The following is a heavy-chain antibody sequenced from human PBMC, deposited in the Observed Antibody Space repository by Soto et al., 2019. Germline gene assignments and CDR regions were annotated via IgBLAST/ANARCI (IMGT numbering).Heavy chain of an antibody. D-gene: IGHD6-13*01. V-gene: IGHV4-34*01. Sequence: SETLSLTCAVYGGSFSGYYWSWIRQPPGKGLEWIGEINHSGSTNYNPSLKSRATISVDTSKNQFSLKLTSVTAADTAIYFCARLQAAVPHYWGQGTLVTVSS. CDR2: INHSGST. CDR1: GGSFSGYY. J-gene: IGHJ4*02. CDR3: ARLQAAVPHY.